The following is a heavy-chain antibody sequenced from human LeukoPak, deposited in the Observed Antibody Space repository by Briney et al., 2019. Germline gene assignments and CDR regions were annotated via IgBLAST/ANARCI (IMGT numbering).Heavy chain of an antibody. V-gene: IGHV3-23*01. J-gene: IGHJ4*02. CDR2: ISGSGGST. CDR1: GFAFSSYA. D-gene: IGHD3-22*01. Sequence: GGSLRLSCAASGFAFSSYAMSWVRQAPGKGLEWVSAISGSGGSTYYADSVKGRFTISRDNSKNTLYLQMNSLRAEDTAVYYCAKAYPEVVVPIPVDYWGQGTLVTVSS. CDR3: AKAYPEVVVPIPVDY.